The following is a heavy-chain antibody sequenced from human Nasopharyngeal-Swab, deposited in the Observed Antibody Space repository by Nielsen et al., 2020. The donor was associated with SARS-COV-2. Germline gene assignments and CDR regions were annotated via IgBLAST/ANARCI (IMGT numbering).Heavy chain of an antibody. CDR3: ARGAGMDV. Sequence: VGQAPGKGLEWVSGINSGAGGTTYYADSVKGRFTVSRDNSKNMFYVQMNSLRAEDTAVYYCARGAGMDVWGQGTTVTVSS. V-gene: IGHV3-23*01. J-gene: IGHJ6*02. CDR2: INSGAGGTT.